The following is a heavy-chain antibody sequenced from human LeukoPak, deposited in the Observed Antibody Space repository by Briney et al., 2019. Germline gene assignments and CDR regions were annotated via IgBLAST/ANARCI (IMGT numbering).Heavy chain of an antibody. D-gene: IGHD2-2*01. CDR1: GYTFTGYY. CDR3: ARSYCSSTSCYAGFDY. V-gene: IGHV1-2*04. J-gene: IGHJ4*02. Sequence: GASVKVSCKASGYTFTGYYMHWVRRAPGQGLEWMGWINPNSGGTNYAQKFQGWVTMTRDTSISTAYMELSRLRSDDTAVYYCARSYCSSTSCYAGFDYWGQGTLVTVSS. CDR2: INPNSGGT.